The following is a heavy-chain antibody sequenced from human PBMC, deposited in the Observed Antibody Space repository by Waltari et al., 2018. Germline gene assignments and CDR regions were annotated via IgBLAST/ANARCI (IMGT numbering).Heavy chain of an antibody. D-gene: IGHD1-1*01. J-gene: IGHJ6*02. Sequence: EAQLVESGGGLIQPGRSLRLPCAASGFTFDNYAMHWVREVPGKGLEWVASISWNSQSIGYADSVKGRFTISRDNAKKSLYLQMNSVRVEDTALYYCTNLDDFLDVWGQGTTVTVSS. CDR1: GFTFDNYA. CDR2: ISWNSQSI. CDR3: TNLDDFLDV. V-gene: IGHV3-9*01.